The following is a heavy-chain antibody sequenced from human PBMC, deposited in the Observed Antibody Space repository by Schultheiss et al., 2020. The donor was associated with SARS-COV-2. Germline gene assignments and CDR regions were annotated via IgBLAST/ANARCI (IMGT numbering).Heavy chain of an antibody. D-gene: IGHD6-13*01. CDR2: INPSGGST. Sequence: GESLKISCKASGYTFTSYYMHWVRQAPGQGLEWMGIINPSGGSTSYAQKFQGRVTMTRDTSTSTVYMELSSLRSEDTAVYYCARIAAAPYGMDVWGQGTTVTVSS. V-gene: IGHV1-46*01. J-gene: IGHJ6*02. CDR3: ARIAAAPYGMDV. CDR1: GYTFTSYY.